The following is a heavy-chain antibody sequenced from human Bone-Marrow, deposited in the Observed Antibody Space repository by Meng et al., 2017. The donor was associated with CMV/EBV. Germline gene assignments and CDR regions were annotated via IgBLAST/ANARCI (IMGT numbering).Heavy chain of an antibody. CDR3: ARCGGWIGFLEWLPKAGPSGYPYYYYGMDV. D-gene: IGHD3-3*02. CDR1: GGSISSSSYY. V-gene: IGHV4-39*01. Sequence: SETLSLTCTVSGGSISSSSYYWGWIRQPPGKGLEWIGSIYYSGSTYYNPSLKSRVTISVDTSKNQFSLKLSSVTAADTAVYYCARCGGWIGFLEWLPKAGPSGYPYYYYGMDVWGQGTTVTVSS. J-gene: IGHJ6*02. CDR2: IYYSGST.